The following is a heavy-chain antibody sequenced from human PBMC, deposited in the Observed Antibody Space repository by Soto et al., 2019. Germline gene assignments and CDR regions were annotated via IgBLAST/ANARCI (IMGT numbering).Heavy chain of an antibody. CDR1: GGSFSGYY. Sequence: PSETLSLTCAVYGGSFSGYYWSWIRQPPGKGLEWIGEINHSGSTNYNPSLKSRVTISVDTSKNQFSLKLSSVTAADTAVYYCARERATNEGLGDIVVLPAAQLYYYYMDVWGKGTTVTVSS. V-gene: IGHV4-34*01. D-gene: IGHD2-2*01. CDR3: ARERATNEGLGDIVVLPAAQLYYYYMDV. J-gene: IGHJ6*03. CDR2: INHSGST.